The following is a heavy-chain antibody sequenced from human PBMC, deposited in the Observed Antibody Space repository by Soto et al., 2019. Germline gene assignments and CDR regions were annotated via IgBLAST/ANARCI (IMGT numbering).Heavy chain of an antibody. CDR1: GYSFNYSV. CDR2: INGVNGNT. Sequence: QVPLVQSGAEVKKPGASVRVSCKASGYSFNYSVMHWVRQAPGQRLEWMGWINGVNGNTKYSQKFQARVALTRDTSASTAYLELSSLRSEDTAVYYWARPYYSDTSGSYSGFDYWGQGTLITVSS. D-gene: IGHD3-22*01. V-gene: IGHV1-3*01. J-gene: IGHJ4*02. CDR3: ARPYYSDTSGSYSGFDY.